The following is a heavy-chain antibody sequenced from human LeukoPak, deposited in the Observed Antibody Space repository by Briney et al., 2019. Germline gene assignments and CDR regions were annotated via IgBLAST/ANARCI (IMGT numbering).Heavy chain of an antibody. CDR3: ARLSAPGIVVPAALTD. Sequence: PSETLSLTCTVSGGSISSYYWSWIRQPPGKGLEWIGYIYYSGSTNYNPSLKSRVTISVDTSKNQFSLKLSSVTAADTAVYYCARLSAPGIVVPAALTDWGQGTLVTVSS. V-gene: IGHV4-59*08. CDR2: IYYSGST. J-gene: IGHJ4*02. CDR1: GGSISSYY. D-gene: IGHD2-2*01.